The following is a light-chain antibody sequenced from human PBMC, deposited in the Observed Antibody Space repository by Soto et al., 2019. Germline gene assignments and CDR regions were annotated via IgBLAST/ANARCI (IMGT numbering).Light chain of an antibody. Sequence: QSVLTQPASVSGSPGQSITISCTGTTRDVGGYNYVSWYQQHPGKTPKLMIYDVTNRPSGVSNRFSGSKSGNTASLTISGLQAEDEADYYCGSYTSSSTPVVFGGGTKLTVL. J-gene: IGLJ2*01. CDR1: TRDVGGYNY. CDR3: GSYTSSSTPVV. CDR2: DVT. V-gene: IGLV2-14*03.